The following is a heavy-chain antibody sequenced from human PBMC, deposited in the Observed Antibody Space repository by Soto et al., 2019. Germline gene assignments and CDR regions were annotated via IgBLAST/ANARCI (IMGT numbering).Heavy chain of an antibody. CDR1: GGTFTTYD. D-gene: IGHD6-19*01. CDR3: ARDRSSSWYNGTFYFDS. J-gene: IGHJ4*02. V-gene: IGHV1-69*06. CDR2: IIPLFDAT. Sequence: QVQLVQSGAEVRKPGSSVKVSCKASGGTFTTYDISWVRQAPGQGLEWMGGIIPLFDATKYAQKCQGRVTITADKYTGTAYMELSSLRSEDTAMYYCARDRSSSWYNGTFYFDSWGQGTLVTVSS.